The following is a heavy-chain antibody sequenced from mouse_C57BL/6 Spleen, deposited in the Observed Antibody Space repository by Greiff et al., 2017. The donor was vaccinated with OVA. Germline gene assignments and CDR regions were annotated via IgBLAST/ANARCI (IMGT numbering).Heavy chain of an antibody. D-gene: IGHD2-3*01. V-gene: IGHV2-5*01. Sequence: QVQLKESGPGLVQPSQSLSITCTVSGFSLTSYGVHWVRQSPGKGLEWLGVIWRGGSTVYNAAFMSRLSITKDNSKSQVFFKMNSLQADDTAIYYWAKKADGYYAMDYWGQGTSVTVSS. J-gene: IGHJ4*01. CDR2: IWRGGST. CDR1: GFSLTSYG. CDR3: AKKADGYYAMDY.